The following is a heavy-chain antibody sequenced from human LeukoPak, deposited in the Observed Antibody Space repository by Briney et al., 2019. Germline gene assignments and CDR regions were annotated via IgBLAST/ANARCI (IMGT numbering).Heavy chain of an antibody. Sequence: ASVKVSCKASGYTFTSYVISWVRQAPGQGLEWMGWISADNGNTNYAQKLRGRVTMTTDTSTSTAYMELRSLRSDDTAVYYCARALVGATPYYYYGMDVWGQGTTVTVSS. CDR2: ISADNGNT. J-gene: IGHJ6*02. V-gene: IGHV1-18*01. CDR1: GYTFTSYV. D-gene: IGHD1-26*01. CDR3: ARALVGATPYYYYGMDV.